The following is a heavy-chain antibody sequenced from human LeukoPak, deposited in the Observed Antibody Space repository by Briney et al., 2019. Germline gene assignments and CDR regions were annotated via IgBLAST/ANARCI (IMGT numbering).Heavy chain of an antibody. J-gene: IGHJ6*02. CDR2: ISYDGSNK. Sequence: TGGSLRLSRAASGFTFSSYAMHWVRQAPGKGLEWVAVISYDGSNKYYADSVKGRFTISRDNSKNTLYLQMNSLGAEDTAVYYCTRANYDYYYGMDVWGQGTTVTVSS. V-gene: IGHV3-30*04. CDR3: TRANYDYYYGMDV. CDR1: GFTFSSYA.